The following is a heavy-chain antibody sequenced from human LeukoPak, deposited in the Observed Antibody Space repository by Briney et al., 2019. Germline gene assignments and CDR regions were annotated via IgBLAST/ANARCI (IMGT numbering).Heavy chain of an antibody. D-gene: IGHD3-22*01. CDR3: AKPHYYDSSGYRDY. V-gene: IGHV3-23*01. CDR2: ISGSGGST. Sequence: GGPLRLSCAASGFTFSSYAMSWVRQAPGKGLEWVSAISGSGGSTYYADSVKGRFTISRDNSKNTLYLQMNSLRAEDTAVYYCAKPHYYDSSGYRDYWGQGTLVTVSS. CDR1: GFTFSSYA. J-gene: IGHJ4*02.